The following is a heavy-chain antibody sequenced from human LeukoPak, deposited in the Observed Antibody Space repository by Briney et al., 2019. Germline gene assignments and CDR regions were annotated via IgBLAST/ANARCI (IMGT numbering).Heavy chain of an antibody. J-gene: IGHJ6*03. CDR1: GFIFSDYG. Sequence: GGSLRLSCAASGFIFSDYGMQGVRQATGKGVEGVAGIWYEGSNIFYADSVKGRFTISRHNSKNALYLQMNSLRAEDTADYYCAKEGDRGEALYYYYIDVWGNGTTVTVSS. D-gene: IGHD3-10*01. CDR3: AKEGDRGEALYYYYIDV. V-gene: IGHV3-33*06. CDR2: IWYEGSNI.